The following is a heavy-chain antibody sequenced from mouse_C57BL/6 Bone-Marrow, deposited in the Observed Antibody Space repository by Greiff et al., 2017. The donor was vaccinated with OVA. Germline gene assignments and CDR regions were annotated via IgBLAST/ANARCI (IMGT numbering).Heavy chain of an antibody. CDR1: GYTFTDHT. CDR2: IYPRDGST. J-gene: IGHJ4*01. CDR3: ARHHYYGSSYGAMDY. D-gene: IGHD1-1*01. V-gene: IGHV1-78*01. Sequence: VQRVESDAELVKPGASVKISCKVSGYTFTDHTIHWMKQRPEQGLEWIGYIYPRDGSTKYNEKFKGKATLTADKSSSTAYMQLNSLTSEDSAVYFCARHHYYGSSYGAMDYWGQGTSVTVSS.